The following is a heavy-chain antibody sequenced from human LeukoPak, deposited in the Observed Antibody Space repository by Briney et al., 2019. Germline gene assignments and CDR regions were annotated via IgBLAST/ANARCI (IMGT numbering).Heavy chain of an antibody. CDR1: GFTFSSYS. Sequence: PGGSLRLSCAASGFTFSSYSMMWVRQAPGKGLEWVSYISSSSTTIHYADSVKGRFTISRDNAKNSLYLQMNSLRVEDTALYYCARRAPSHDFDDWGQGTLVTVSS. V-gene: IGHV3-48*04. CDR3: ARRAPSHDFDD. J-gene: IGHJ4*01. CDR2: ISSSSTTI.